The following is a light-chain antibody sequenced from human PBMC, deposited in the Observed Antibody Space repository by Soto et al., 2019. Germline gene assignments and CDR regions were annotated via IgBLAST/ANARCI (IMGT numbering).Light chain of an antibody. CDR1: QDISIF. Sequence: DIQLTQSPPSLSASIGDRVTITCQATQDISIFLNWYQQKPGKAPELLIYDATILETGVPSRFSGSGSGTDFTFTTSGLQPEDLATYYCQQFHDLPITFGQGTRLEIK. V-gene: IGKV1-33*01. J-gene: IGKJ5*01. CDR3: QQFHDLPIT. CDR2: DAT.